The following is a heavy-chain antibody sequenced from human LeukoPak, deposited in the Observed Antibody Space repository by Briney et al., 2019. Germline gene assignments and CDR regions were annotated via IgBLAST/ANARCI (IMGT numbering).Heavy chain of an antibody. Sequence: PGGSLRLSCAASGFTFSSYWMSWVRQAPGKGLEWVANIKQDGSEKYYVDFVKGRFTISRDNAKNSLYLQMNSLRAEDTAVYYCARDQRLDSYGYQYYFDYWGQGTLVTVSS. CDR1: GFTFSSYW. V-gene: IGHV3-7*03. CDR2: IKQDGSEK. CDR3: ARDQRLDSYGYQYYFDY. D-gene: IGHD5-18*01. J-gene: IGHJ4*02.